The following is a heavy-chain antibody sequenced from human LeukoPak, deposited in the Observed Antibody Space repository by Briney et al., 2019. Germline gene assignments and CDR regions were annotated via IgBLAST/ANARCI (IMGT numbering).Heavy chain of an antibody. CDR3: AGGGIAQDAFDI. CDR1: GFTFSSYD. Sequence: GGSLRLSCAASGFTFSSYDMHWVRQATGKGLEWVSAIGTAGDTYYPGSVKGRFTISRENAKNSLYLQMNSLGAGDTAVYYCAGGGIAQDAFDIWGQGTMVTVSS. J-gene: IGHJ3*02. CDR2: IGTAGDT. V-gene: IGHV3-13*04. D-gene: IGHD6-13*01.